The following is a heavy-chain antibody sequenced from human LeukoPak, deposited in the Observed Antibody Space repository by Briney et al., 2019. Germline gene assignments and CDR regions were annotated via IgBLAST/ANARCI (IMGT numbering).Heavy chain of an antibody. J-gene: IGHJ5*02. CDR1: GGSISSYY. Sequence: SETLSLTCTVSGGSISSYYWSWIRQPPGKGLEWIGYIYYSGSTNYNPSLKSRVTISVDTSKNQFSLKLSSVTAADTAVYYCARQPYRGWDTCFDPWGQGPLVPVSS. D-gene: IGHD6-19*01. CDR2: IYYSGST. V-gene: IGHV4-59*08. CDR3: ARQPYRGWDTCFDP.